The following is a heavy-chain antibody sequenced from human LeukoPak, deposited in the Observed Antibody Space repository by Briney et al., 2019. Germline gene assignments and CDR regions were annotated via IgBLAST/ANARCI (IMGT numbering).Heavy chain of an antibody. J-gene: IGHJ4*02. Sequence: ASVKVSCKASGYTFTSYAMNWVRQAPGQGLEWMGWINTYNDNTNYAQKLQGRITMTTDTSTFTAYMEVRNLRSDDTAMYYCASHRGYNYGLHFDSWGQGTLVTVSS. CDR2: INTYNDNT. CDR3: ASHRGYNYGLHFDS. V-gene: IGHV1-18*01. CDR1: GYTFTSYA. D-gene: IGHD5-18*01.